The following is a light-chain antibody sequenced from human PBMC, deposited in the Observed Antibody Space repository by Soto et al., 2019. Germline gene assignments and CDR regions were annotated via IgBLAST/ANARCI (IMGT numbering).Light chain of an antibody. CDR3: QQYNNWPIT. V-gene: IGKV1-39*01. J-gene: IGKJ5*01. CDR2: GAS. CDR1: QSINTF. Sequence: DIQVTQSPSSLSASVGDRVTITCRASQSINTFLNWYQQRPGKAPNLLIYGASNLQSGVPSRFSGSGSGTDFTLTISSLQSEDFGVYYCQQYNNWPITFGQGTRL.